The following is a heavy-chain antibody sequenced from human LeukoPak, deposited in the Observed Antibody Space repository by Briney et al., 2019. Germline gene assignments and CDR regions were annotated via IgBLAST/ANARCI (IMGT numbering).Heavy chain of an antibody. D-gene: IGHD2-15*01. Sequence: PGGTLRLSCAASGFTFSRYGMSWVRQAPGKGLEWVSAIGGSGGSTYYADSVKGRFTVSRDNSKNTLYLQLNSLRAEDTAVYYCAKDLGYCSGGSCYFDYWGQGNLVTVSS. CDR3: AKDLGYCSGGSCYFDY. V-gene: IGHV3-23*01. J-gene: IGHJ4*02. CDR2: IGGSGGST. CDR1: GFTFSRYG.